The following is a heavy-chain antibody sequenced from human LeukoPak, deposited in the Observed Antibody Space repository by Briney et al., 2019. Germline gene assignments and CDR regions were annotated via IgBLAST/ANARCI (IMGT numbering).Heavy chain of an antibody. CDR3: ARPLRSSSWSIDAFDI. V-gene: IGHV1-46*01. D-gene: IGHD6-13*01. CDR1: GYTFTDYC. CDR2: INSSGGGT. J-gene: IGHJ3*02. Sequence: ASVKVSCKASGYTFTDYCIHWVRQAPGEGLEWMGIINSSGGGTSYAQNFQGRVTMTRDLSTRTVYVELNSLRSEDTAMYYCARPLRSSSWSIDAFDIWGQGTVVTVSS.